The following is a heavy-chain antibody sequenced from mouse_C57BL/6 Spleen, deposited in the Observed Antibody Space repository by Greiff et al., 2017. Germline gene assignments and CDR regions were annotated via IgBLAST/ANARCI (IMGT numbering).Heavy chain of an antibody. Sequence: QVHVKQPGAELVRPGTSVKLSCKASGYTFTSYWMHWVKQRPGQGLEWIGVIDPSDSYTNYNQKFKGKATLTVDTSSSTASMQLSSLTSEDSAVYYCATGYEGWGQGTTLTVSS. CDR3: ATGYEG. J-gene: IGHJ2*01. CDR1: GYTFTSYW. D-gene: IGHD2-10*02. V-gene: IGHV1-59*01. CDR2: IDPSDSYT.